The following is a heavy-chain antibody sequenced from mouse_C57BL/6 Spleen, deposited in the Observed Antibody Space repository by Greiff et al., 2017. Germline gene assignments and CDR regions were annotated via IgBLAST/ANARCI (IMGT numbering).Heavy chain of an antibody. CDR2: IYPGDGDT. Sequence: VQLVESGAELVKPGASVKISCKASGYAFSSYWMNWVKQRPGKGLEWIGQIYPGDGDTNYNGKCKGKATLTADKSSRTAYMQRSSLTSEDSAGYFCARGGGYLPMDDWGQGTSVTVSS. D-gene: IGHD1-1*02. J-gene: IGHJ4*01. CDR3: ARGGGYLPMDD. V-gene: IGHV1-80*01. CDR1: GYAFSSYW.